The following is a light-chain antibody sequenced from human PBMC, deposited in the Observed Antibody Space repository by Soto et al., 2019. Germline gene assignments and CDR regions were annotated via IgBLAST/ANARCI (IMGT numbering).Light chain of an antibody. CDR1: QIVSSSY. CDR2: GAS. CDR3: QHYGSAPPVT. V-gene: IGKV3-20*01. Sequence: DIVLTHSPDNLSLSPGDRATLSCRASQIVSSSYLAWYQQKPGQAPRLLIYGASSRATGIPDRFSGSGSGTDFTLTISRLEPEDFAVYFCQHYGSAPPVTFGQGTLLEI. J-gene: IGKJ5*01.